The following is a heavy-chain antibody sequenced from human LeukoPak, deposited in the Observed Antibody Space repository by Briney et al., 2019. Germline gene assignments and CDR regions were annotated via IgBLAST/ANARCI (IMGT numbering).Heavy chain of an antibody. D-gene: IGHD6-19*01. J-gene: IGHJ4*02. CDR3: AKDLIAVAAFDY. CDR1: GFTSSSYA. V-gene: IGHV3-23*01. Sequence: GGSLRLSCAASGFTSSSYAMNWVRQAPGKGLEWVSVISGSGGSTDYADSVKGRFTISRDNSKNTLYLQMNSLRAEDTAVYYCAKDLIAVAAFDYWGQGTLVTVSS. CDR2: ISGSGGST.